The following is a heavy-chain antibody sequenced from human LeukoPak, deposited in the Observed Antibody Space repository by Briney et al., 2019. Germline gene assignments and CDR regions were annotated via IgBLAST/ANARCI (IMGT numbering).Heavy chain of an antibody. CDR2: FDPEDGET. J-gene: IGHJ4*02. CDR3: ATSPWRARGYFDY. D-gene: IGHD3-10*01. CDR1: GYTLTELS. Sequence: GASVKDSCKVSGYTLTELSMHWVRQAPGKGLEWMGGFDPEDGETIYAQKFQGRATMTEDTSTDTAYMELSSLRSEDTAVYYCATSPWRARGYFDYWGQGTLVTVSS. V-gene: IGHV1-24*01.